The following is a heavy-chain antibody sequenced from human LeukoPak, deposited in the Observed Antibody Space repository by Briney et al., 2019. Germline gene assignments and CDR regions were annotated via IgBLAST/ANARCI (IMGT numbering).Heavy chain of an antibody. Sequence: SETLSLTCTVSSGSISGHYWSWIRQSPGRGLEWIGNIYTSGITKYNPSLSRRVTISIGTSKNQFSLKVTSMTAADTAVYYCARQAQDGTDNYFDPWGQGTLVTVSS. D-gene: IGHD1-14*01. CDR1: SGSISGHY. CDR3: ARQAQDGTDNYFDP. CDR2: IYTSGIT. J-gene: IGHJ5*02. V-gene: IGHV4-4*09.